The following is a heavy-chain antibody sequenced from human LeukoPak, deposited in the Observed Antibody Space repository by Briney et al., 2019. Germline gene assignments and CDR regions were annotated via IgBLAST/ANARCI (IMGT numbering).Heavy chain of an antibody. Sequence: GGSLRLSCAASEFIFSSYGMSWVRQAPGKGLEWLAVMSSDGGDIYYADSVKGRFTISRDNSKNTLYLQMNSLRAEDTAVYYCAKDGSTSYYDPFDYWGQGTLVTVSS. CDR1: EFIFSSYG. D-gene: IGHD3-22*01. J-gene: IGHJ4*02. CDR3: AKDGSTSYYDPFDY. CDR2: MSSDGGDI. V-gene: IGHV3-30*18.